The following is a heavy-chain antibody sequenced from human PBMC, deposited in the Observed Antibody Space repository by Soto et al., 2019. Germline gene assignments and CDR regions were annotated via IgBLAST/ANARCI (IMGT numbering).Heavy chain of an antibody. Sequence: PSGSLALTCAVYGGSFSGYYWSWIRQPPGKGLEWIGEINHSGSTNYNPSLKSRVTISVDTSKNQFSLKLSSVTAADTAVYYCARGKSYYVSCGYYLYDALAI. V-gene: IGHV4-34*01. CDR1: GGSFSGYY. CDR2: INHSGST. J-gene: IGHJ3*02. D-gene: IGHD3-22*01. CDR3: ARGKSYYVSCGYYLYDALAI.